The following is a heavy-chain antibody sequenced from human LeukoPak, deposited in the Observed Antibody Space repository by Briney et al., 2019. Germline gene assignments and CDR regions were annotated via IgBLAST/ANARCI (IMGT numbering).Heavy chain of an antibody. V-gene: IGHV3-30*18. D-gene: IGHD5-18*01. Sequence: GGSLRLSCAASGFAFSSYGIHWVRQAPGKGLEWVAVVSSEGSNKYYADSVTGRFTISRDNSKNTLYLQMNGLRPEDTAVYYCSKGGDSYGTFDYWGQGTLVTVSS. CDR3: SKGGDSYGTFDY. CDR1: GFAFSSYG. J-gene: IGHJ4*02. CDR2: VSSEGSNK.